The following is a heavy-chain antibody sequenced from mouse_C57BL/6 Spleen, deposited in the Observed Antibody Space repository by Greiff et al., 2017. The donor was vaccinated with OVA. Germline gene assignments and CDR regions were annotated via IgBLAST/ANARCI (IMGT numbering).Heavy chain of an antibody. CDR3: ARHGYDNWYFDV. V-gene: IGHV5-6*01. Sequence: VQLKESGGDLVKPGGSLKLSCAASGFTFSSYGMSWVRQTPDKRLEWVATISSGGSYTYYPDSVKGRFTISRDNAKNTLYLQMSSLKSEDTAMYYCARHGYDNWYFDVWGTGTTVTVSA. CDR2: ISSGGSYT. D-gene: IGHD2-2*01. J-gene: IGHJ1*03. CDR1: GFTFSSYG.